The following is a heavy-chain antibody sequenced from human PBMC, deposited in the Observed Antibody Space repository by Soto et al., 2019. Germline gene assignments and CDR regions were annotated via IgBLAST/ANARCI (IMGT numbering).Heavy chain of an antibody. J-gene: IGHJ4*02. D-gene: IGHD3-16*02. Sequence: ASVKVSCKASGYTFTTYGLTWVRQAPGQGPEWMGWISAYYGTTDYSQKFQDRLTLTRDTSTSTVFMELRDLRSDDTAIYYCTREVQLRGVIENGYWGQGTLVTVSS. CDR2: ISAYYGTT. CDR1: GYTFTTYG. V-gene: IGHV1-18*04. CDR3: TREVQLRGVIENGY.